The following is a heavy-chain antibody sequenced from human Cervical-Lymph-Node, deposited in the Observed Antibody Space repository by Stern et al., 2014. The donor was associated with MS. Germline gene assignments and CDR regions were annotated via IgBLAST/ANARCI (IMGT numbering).Heavy chain of an antibody. J-gene: IGHJ6*02. CDR2: ISYDGSNK. CDR1: GFTFSSYG. Sequence: EQLVESGGGVVQPGRSLRLSCAASGFTFSSYGMHWVRQAPGKGLERVAVISYDGSNKYYADSVKGRFTISRDNSKNTLYLQMNSLRAEDTAVYYCAKPKTAVTTNGMDVWGQGTTVTVSS. D-gene: IGHD4-17*01. CDR3: AKPKTAVTTNGMDV. V-gene: IGHV3-30*18.